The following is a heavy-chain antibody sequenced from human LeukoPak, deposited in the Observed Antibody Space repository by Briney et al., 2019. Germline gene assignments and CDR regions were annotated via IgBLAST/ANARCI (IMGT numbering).Heavy chain of an antibody. CDR3: ARDPNKFDY. CDR2: IKQDGSEK. J-gene: IGHJ4*02. CDR1: GFIFSGYY. Sequence: GGSLRLSCAVSGFIFSGYYMSWVRQAPGKGLEWVANIKQDGSEKSYVDSVKGRFTISRDNAKNSLYLQMNSLIAEDTAVYYCARDPNKFDYWGQGTLVTVSS. D-gene: IGHD1/OR15-1a*01. V-gene: IGHV3-7*01.